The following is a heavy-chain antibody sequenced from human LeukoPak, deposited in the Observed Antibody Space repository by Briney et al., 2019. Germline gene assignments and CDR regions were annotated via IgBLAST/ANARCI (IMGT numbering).Heavy chain of an antibody. V-gene: IGHV4-34*01. CDR1: SGSFSGYY. CDR2: INHSGST. J-gene: IGHJ4*02. Sequence: SETLSLTCAVYSGSFSGYYWSWIRQPPGKGLEWIGEINHSGSTNYNPSLKSRVTISVDTSKNQFSLKLSSVTAADTAVYYCARGPRWWTTVVANDYFDYWGQGTLVTVSS. CDR3: ARGPRWWTTVVANDYFDY. D-gene: IGHD4-23*01.